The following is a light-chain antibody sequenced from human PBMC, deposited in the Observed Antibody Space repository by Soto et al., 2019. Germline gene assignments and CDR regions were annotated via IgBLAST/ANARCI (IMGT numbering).Light chain of an antibody. CDR1: HDITSY. V-gene: IGKV1-33*01. J-gene: IGKJ3*01. CDR2: DAS. CDR3: QKCDYLPI. Sequence: DIQMPQSPSSLSASVGDRVTITCQASHDITSYLNWYQHKPGKAPKLLSYDASILEAGVPSRFSGSGSGTDFTFTISSLQPEDVATYYWQKCDYLPIFGHGTTVDFK.